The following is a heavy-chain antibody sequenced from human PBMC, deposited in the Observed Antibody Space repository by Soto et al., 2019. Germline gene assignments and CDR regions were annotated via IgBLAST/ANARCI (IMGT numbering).Heavy chain of an antibody. J-gene: IGHJ4*02. D-gene: IGHD6-13*01. V-gene: IGHV1-18*01. CDR2: ISAYNGNT. CDR3: ARESSSSCHDY. Sequence: QVQLVQSGAEVKKPGASVKVSCKASGYTFTSYGISWVRQAPGQGIEWMGWISAYNGNTNYAQKLQGRVTMTTDTSTNTACMELRSLRSDDTAVDYCARESSSSCHDYWGQGTLVTVSS. CDR1: GYTFTSYG.